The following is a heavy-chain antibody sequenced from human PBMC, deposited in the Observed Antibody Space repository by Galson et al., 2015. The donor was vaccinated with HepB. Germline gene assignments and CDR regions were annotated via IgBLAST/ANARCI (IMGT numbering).Heavy chain of an antibody. Sequence: LRLSCAASGFTFGDYALSWFRQAPGKGLGWVGFIRSKAYGGTTEYAASVKGRFTISRDDSKSIAYLQMNSLKTEYTVVYYCTRDSSSWYVSYYYYGIDVWGQVTTVTASS. CDR1: GFTFGDYA. CDR2: IRSKAYGGTT. D-gene: IGHD6-13*01. CDR3: TRDSSSWYVSYYYYGIDV. V-gene: IGHV3-49*03. J-gene: IGHJ6*02.